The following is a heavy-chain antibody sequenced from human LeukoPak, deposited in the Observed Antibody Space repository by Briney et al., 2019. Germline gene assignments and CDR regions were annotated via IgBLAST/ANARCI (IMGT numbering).Heavy chain of an antibody. CDR3: AKTPYLLLRYFDWLFLDY. D-gene: IGHD3-9*01. Sequence: GGSLRLSCAASGFTVRSNYMSWVRQAPGKGLEWVSVIYSGGSTYYADSVKGRFTISRDNSKNTLYLQMNSLRAEDTAVYYCAKTPYLLLRYFDWLFLDYWGQGTLVTVSS. V-gene: IGHV3-66*01. J-gene: IGHJ4*02. CDR2: IYSGGST. CDR1: GFTVRSNY.